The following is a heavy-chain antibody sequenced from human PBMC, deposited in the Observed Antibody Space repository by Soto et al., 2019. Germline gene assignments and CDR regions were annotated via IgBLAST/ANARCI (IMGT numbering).Heavy chain of an antibody. CDR3: AKDQTAYCSSTSGG. CDR1: GLHISNHG. J-gene: IGHJ1*01. CDR2: ISSSGGRT. Sequence: GGSLRLPCAASGLHISNHGRSCIRKEQGKGLQWVSAISSSGGRTYYADSVKGRFTISRDNSKNTLYLLMNSLRAEDTAVYYCAKDQTAYCSSTSGGWGQGPLGTVSS. D-gene: IGHD2-2*01. V-gene: IGHV3-23*01.